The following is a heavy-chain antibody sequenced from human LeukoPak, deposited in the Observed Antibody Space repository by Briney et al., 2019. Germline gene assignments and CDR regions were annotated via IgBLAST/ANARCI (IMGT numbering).Heavy chain of an antibody. D-gene: IGHD6-6*01. Sequence: GGSLRLSCGAPDSNIGTYAVTWVRQVPGKGLEWVSGMSGGGLSTYYARSVKGRFPSYRDTSKNTFYLEMNSLGADDTALYYCAKDRISGQGGAARILDYWGQGILVTVSS. V-gene: IGHV3-23*01. CDR2: MSGGGLST. J-gene: IGHJ4*02. CDR3: AKDRISGQGGAARILDY. CDR1: DSNIGTYA.